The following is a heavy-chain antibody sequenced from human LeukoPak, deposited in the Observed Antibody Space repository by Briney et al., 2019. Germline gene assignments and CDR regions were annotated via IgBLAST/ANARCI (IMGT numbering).Heavy chain of an antibody. V-gene: IGHV4-4*07. D-gene: IGHD1-26*01. CDR1: GGSISSYY. CDR3: AAPRYSGSYHPFDY. Sequence: PSETLSLTCTVSGGSISSYYWSWLRQPAGKGLEWIGRIYTSGSTNYNPSLKSRVTMSVVTSKNQFSLKLSSVTAADTAVYYCAAPRYSGSYHPFDYWGQGTLVTVSS. CDR2: IYTSGST. J-gene: IGHJ4*02.